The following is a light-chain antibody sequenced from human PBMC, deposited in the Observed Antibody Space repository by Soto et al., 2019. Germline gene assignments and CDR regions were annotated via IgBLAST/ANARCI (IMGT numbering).Light chain of an antibody. CDR2: GDN. Sequence: QSVLTQPPSVSGAPGQRVSISCTGSTSNIGAPYDVHWYQHLPGTAPKLLIYGDNNRPSGVPDRFSGSKSGNTASLTISELQAEDEADYYCSSYTSRSTPVFGGGTKLTVL. CDR1: TSNIGAPYD. CDR3: SSYTSRSTPV. J-gene: IGLJ2*01. V-gene: IGLV1-40*01.